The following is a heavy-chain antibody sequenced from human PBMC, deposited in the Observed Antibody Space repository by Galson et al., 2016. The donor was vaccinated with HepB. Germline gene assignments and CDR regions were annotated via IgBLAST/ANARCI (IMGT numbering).Heavy chain of an antibody. J-gene: IGHJ4*02. Sequence: SLRLSCAASGFTFRNYGMHWVRQAPGKGLQWVALKSHSGIYKYNPDSVEGRFTISRDNAKNTLYLEMNSLRPADTGVYYCARGRPADYHGTSGYYLFDHWGQGVLVTVSS. CDR1: GFTFRNYG. V-gene: IGHV3-30*03. D-gene: IGHD3-22*01. CDR3: ARGRPADYHGTSGYYLFDH. CDR2: KSHSGIYK.